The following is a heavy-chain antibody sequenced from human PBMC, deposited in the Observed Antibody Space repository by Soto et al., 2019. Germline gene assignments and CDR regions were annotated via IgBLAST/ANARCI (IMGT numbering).Heavy chain of an antibody. CDR3: ARRGSGSYYDY. Sequence: EVQLLESGGGLVQPGGSLRLSCAASGFTFSSYAMRWVRQAPGRGLGWVSAISGSGGSTYYADSVEGRFTSSRANSKHSLYLQMTSLRAEDTAVYYCARRGSGSYYDYWGQGTLVTVSS. V-gene: IGHV3-23*01. CDR1: GFTFSSYA. D-gene: IGHD1-26*01. J-gene: IGHJ4*02. CDR2: ISGSGGST.